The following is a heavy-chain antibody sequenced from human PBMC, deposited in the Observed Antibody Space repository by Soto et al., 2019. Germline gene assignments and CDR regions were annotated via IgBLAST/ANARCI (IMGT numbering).Heavy chain of an antibody. CDR1: GYIFTSYW. D-gene: IGHD3-3*02. CDR2: IYPGDSDT. V-gene: IGHV5-51*01. J-gene: IGHJ6*03. CDR3: ARLEHFLSTEGNYYYMDV. Sequence: GESLKISCKGSGYIFTSYWIGWVRQMPGKGLEWMGIIYPGDSDTRYSPSFQGQVTISADKSISTAYLQWSSLKASDTAMYYCARLEHFLSTEGNYYYMDVCGKGTTVPVSS.